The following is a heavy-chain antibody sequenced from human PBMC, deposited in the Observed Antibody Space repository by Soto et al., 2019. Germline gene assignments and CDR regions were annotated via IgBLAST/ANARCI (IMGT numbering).Heavy chain of an antibody. CDR3: ARTTYYYDSSGYYYGLFDY. V-gene: IGHV5-51*01. J-gene: IGHJ4*02. Sequence: GESLKISCKGSGYSFTSYWIGWVRQMPGKGLEWMGIIYPGDSDTRYSPSFQGQVTISADKSISTAYLQWSSLKALDTAMYYCARTTYYYDSSGYYYGLFDYWGQGTLVTVSS. D-gene: IGHD3-22*01. CDR2: IYPGDSDT. CDR1: GYSFTSYW.